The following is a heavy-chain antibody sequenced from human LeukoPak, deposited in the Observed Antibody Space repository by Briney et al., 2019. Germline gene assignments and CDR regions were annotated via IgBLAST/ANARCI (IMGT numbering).Heavy chain of an antibody. CDR3: ARVMTTVTTSPLGY. Sequence: ASVKVSCKASGYTFTSYGISWVRQAPGQGFGWMGWFSAYNGNTNYAQKLQGRVTMTTDTSTSTAYMELRSLRSDDTAVYYCARVMTTVTTSPLGYWGQGTLVTVSS. D-gene: IGHD4-17*01. CDR2: FSAYNGNT. J-gene: IGHJ4*02. CDR1: GYTFTSYG. V-gene: IGHV1-18*01.